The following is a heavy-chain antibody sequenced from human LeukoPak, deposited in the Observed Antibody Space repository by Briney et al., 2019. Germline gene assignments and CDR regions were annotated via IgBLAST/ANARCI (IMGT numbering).Heavy chain of an antibody. CDR3: ARGVTTDYYDSSGYHY. Sequence: ASVKVSCKASGYTLTSYGISWVRQAPGQGLEWMGWISAYNGNTNYAQKLRGRVTMTTDTSTSTAYMELRSLRSDDTAVYYCARGVTTDYYDSSGYHYWGQGTLVTVSS. CDR2: ISAYNGNT. CDR1: GYTLTSYG. J-gene: IGHJ4*02. D-gene: IGHD3-22*01. V-gene: IGHV1-18*01.